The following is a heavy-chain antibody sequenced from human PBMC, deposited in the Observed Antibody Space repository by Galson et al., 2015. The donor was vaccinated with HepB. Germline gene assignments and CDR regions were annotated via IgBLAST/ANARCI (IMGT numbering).Heavy chain of an antibody. CDR1: GGTFSSYA. CDR3: AREGRAYYYGSGSYYNSGPGGYYYYYGMDV. V-gene: IGHV1-69*13. D-gene: IGHD3-10*01. Sequence: SVKVSCKASGGTFSSYAISWVRQAPGQGLEWMGGIIPIFGTANYAQKFQGRVTITADESTSTAYMELSSLRSEDTAVYYCAREGRAYYYGSGSYYNSGPGGYYYYYGMDVWGQGTTVTVSS. J-gene: IGHJ6*02. CDR2: IIPIFGTA.